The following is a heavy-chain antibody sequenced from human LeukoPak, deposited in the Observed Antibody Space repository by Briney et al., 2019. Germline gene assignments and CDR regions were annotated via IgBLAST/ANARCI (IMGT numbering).Heavy chain of an antibody. CDR3: ARDRGYSTFDI. CDR2: MDQDGTEK. D-gene: IGHD5-18*01. J-gene: IGHJ3*02. V-gene: IGHV3-7*05. CDR1: GFTFSSYG. Sequence: GGSLRLSCAASGFTFSSYGMHWVRQAPGKGLEWVANMDQDGTEKNYVDSVKGRFTISRDNAKNLVYVQMNSLRAEDTALYYCARDRGYSTFDIWGQGTMVTVSS.